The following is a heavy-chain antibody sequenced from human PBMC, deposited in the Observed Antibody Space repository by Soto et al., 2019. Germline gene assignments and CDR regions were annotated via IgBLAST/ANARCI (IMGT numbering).Heavy chain of an antibody. Sequence: ASVKVSCKASGLTFTSYSFHWVRQAPGQRLEWMGWVNADNGDTRYSQRFQDRVTITRDTSASTAYMELSSLRSDDTAVYYCARDLIVVVPAANYYYGMDVWGQGTTVTV. D-gene: IGHD2-2*01. J-gene: IGHJ6*02. CDR1: GLTFTSYS. CDR3: ARDLIVVVPAANYYYGMDV. V-gene: IGHV1-3*01. CDR2: VNADNGDT.